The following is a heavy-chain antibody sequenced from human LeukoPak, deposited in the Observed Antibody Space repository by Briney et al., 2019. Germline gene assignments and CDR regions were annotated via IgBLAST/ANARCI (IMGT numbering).Heavy chain of an antibody. V-gene: IGHV4-34*01. CDR1: GGSFSGYY. J-gene: IGHJ4*02. D-gene: IGHD6-19*01. CDR3: ARPGIAVAGTGFDY. Sequence: SETLSLTCAVYGGSFSGYYWRWIRQPPGKGLEWIGEINHSGSTNYNPSLKSRVTISVDTSKNQFSLKLSSVTAADTAVYYCARPGIAVAGTGFDYWGQGTLVTVSS. CDR2: INHSGST.